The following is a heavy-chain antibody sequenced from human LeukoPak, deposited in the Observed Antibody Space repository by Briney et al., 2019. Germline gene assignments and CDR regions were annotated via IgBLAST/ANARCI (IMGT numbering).Heavy chain of an antibody. V-gene: IGHV3-23*01. D-gene: IGHD3-22*01. J-gene: IGHJ4*02. CDR2: LSDSAVSS. Sequence: GGSLRLSCAVSGFTFSTFAMNWGRQAPGKGLDWVSSLSDSAVSSYYADSVKGRFTISRDNSKNTLYLQMNSLRAEDTATYYCAKAPDSSGFPSYFDSWGQGTLVAVSS. CDR3: AKAPDSSGFPSYFDS. CDR1: GFTFSTFA.